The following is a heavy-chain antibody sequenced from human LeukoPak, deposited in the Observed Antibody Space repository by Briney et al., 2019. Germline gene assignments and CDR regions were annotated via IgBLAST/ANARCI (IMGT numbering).Heavy chain of an antibody. V-gene: IGHV3-23*01. CDR3: AKKVWPGSFDY. CDR2: ISGSGGST. J-gene: IGHJ4*02. Sequence: GGSLRLSCAASGFTFSSYAMGWVRQAPGKGLEWVSAISGSGGSTYYADSVKGRFTISRDNSKNTLHLQMNSLRAEDTAVYYCAKKVWPGSFDYWGQGTLVTVSS. D-gene: IGHD2-21*01. CDR1: GFTFSSYA.